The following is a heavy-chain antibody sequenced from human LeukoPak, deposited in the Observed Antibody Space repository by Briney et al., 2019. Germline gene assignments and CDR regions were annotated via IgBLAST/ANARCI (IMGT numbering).Heavy chain of an antibody. CDR3: AKVGGREWELRPVDH. J-gene: IGHJ4*02. D-gene: IGHD1-26*01. CDR1: GYTFTSYD. Sequence: ASVKVSCKASGYTFTSYDINWVRQATGQGLEWMGWMNPNSGNTGYAQKFQGRVTMTRNTSISTAYMELSSLRAEDTAVYYCAKVGGREWELRPVDHWGQGTLVTVSS. CDR2: MNPNSGNT. V-gene: IGHV1-8*01.